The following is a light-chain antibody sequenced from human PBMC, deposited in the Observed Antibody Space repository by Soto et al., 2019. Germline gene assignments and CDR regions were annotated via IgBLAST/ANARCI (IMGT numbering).Light chain of an antibody. CDR3: SSYTSSSTRV. J-gene: IGLJ1*01. V-gene: IGLV2-14*01. CDR2: EVS. Sequence: QSALTQPASVSGSPGQSITISCTGTSSDVGGYNYVSWYQQHPGKAPKLMIYEVSNRPSGVSNRFSGFKSANTASLTISGLQAEDEADYYCSSYTSSSTRVFGTGTKLTVL. CDR1: SSDVGGYNY.